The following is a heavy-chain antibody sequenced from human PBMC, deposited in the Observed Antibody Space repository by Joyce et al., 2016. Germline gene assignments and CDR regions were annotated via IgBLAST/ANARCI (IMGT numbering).Heavy chain of an antibody. CDR3: ARLPSYYSDSSGHTPGFDY. J-gene: IGHJ4*02. CDR2: INPSSGSK. V-gene: IGHV1-46*01. D-gene: IGHD3-22*01. CDR1: GYTFTNYH. Sequence: QVQLVQSGAEVKKPGASVKVSCKASGYTFTNYHVPWVRQAPGQGLEWIGIINPSSGSKSYAQKFQGRVTMTSDTSTSTVYMEVSSLRSDDMAVYYCARLPSYYSDSSGHTPGFDYWGQGTLVTVSS.